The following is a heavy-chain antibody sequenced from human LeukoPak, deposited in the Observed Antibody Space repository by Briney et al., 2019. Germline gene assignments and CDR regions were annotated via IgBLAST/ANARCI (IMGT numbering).Heavy chain of an antibody. Sequence: SVKVSCKASGGTFSSYTISWVRQAPGQGLEWMGRIIPILGLANYAQKFQGGVTITAGKSTSTAYMELSSLRSEDTAMYYCAREIAARPYWYFDLWGRGTLVTVSS. D-gene: IGHD6-6*01. CDR2: IIPILGLA. CDR1: GGTFSSYT. J-gene: IGHJ2*01. CDR3: AREIAARPYWYFDL. V-gene: IGHV1-69*04.